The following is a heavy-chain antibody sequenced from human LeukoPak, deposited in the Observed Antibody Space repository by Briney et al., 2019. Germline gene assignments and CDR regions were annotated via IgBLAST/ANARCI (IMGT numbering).Heavy chain of an antibody. CDR2: ISAYNGNT. V-gene: IGHV1-18*04. CDR1: GYTFTGYY. CDR3: ARGYSSSWYGYYYYYYYMDV. D-gene: IGHD6-13*01. Sequence: ASVKVSCKASGYTFTGYYMHWVRQAPGQGLEWMGWISAYNGNTNYAQKLQGRVTMTTDTSTSTAYMELRSLRSDDTAVYYCARGYSSSWYGYYYYYYYMDVWGKGTTVTVSS. J-gene: IGHJ6*03.